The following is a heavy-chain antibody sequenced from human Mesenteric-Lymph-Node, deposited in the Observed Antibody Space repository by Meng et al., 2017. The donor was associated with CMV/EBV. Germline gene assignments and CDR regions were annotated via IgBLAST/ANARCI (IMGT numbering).Heavy chain of an antibody. V-gene: IGHV3-74*01. CDR1: GFTFSSYW. J-gene: IGHJ4*02. CDR2: INSDGSST. Sequence: GGSLRLSCAASGFTFSSYWMHWVRQAPGKGLVWVSRINSDGSSTSYADSVKGRLTISRDNAKNTLYLQMNSLRAEDTAVYYCAREGYDFWSGYSYWGQGTLVTVSS. D-gene: IGHD3-3*01. CDR3: AREGYDFWSGYSY.